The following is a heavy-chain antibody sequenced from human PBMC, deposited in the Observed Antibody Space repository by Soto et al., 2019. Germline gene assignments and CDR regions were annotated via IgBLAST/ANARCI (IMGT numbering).Heavy chain of an antibody. CDR1: GFAFSSYW. V-gene: IGHV3-74*01. CDR3: ARDPTTGLDY. CDR2: INSDGSDT. Sequence: QLVESGGDSVQTGGSLRLSCAASGFAFSSYWMHWVRQAPGKGLVWVSRINSDGSDTGYADSVKGRFTISRDNAKSTLFLQMHSLRAEDTALYYSARDPTTGLDYWGQGTLVTVSS. J-gene: IGHJ4*02. D-gene: IGHD1-1*01.